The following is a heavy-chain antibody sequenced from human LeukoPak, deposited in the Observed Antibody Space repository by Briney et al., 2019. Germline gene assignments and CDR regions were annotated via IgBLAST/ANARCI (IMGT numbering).Heavy chain of an antibody. CDR3: ASHITMVRGVIITGTLRFDY. CDR1: GGSISSGGYY. V-gene: IGHV4-31*03. Sequence: SETLSLTCTVSGGSISSGGYYWSWIRQHPGKGLEWIGYIYYSGSTYYNPSLKSRVTISVDTSKNQFSLKLSSVTAADTAVYYCASHITMVRGVIITGTLRFDYWGQGTLVTVSS. CDR2: IYYSGST. D-gene: IGHD3-10*01. J-gene: IGHJ4*02.